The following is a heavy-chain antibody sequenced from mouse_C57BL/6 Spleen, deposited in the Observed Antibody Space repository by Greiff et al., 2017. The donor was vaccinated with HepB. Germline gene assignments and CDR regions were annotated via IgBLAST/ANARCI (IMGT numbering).Heavy chain of an antibody. D-gene: IGHD1-1*01. CDR3: ASSNYYGSSPYAMDY. J-gene: IGHJ4*01. CDR1: GFNIKDYY. V-gene: IGHV14-2*01. CDR2: IDPEDGET. Sequence: EVQLQQSGAELVKPGASVKLSCTASGFNIKDYYMHWVKQRTEQGLEWIGRIDPEDGETKYAPKFQGTATITADTTSNTAYLQLSSLTSEDHAVYYCASSNYYGSSPYAMDYWGQGTSVTVSS.